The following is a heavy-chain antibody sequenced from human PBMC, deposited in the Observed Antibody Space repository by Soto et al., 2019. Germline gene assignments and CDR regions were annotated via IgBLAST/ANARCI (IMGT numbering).Heavy chain of an antibody. D-gene: IGHD3-22*01. CDR2: ISVYNVNT. CDR1: GSSFATSG. Sequence: QVQLVQSGTEVKKPAASIKVSCKASGSSFATSGMTWVRQAPGQGLEWMGWISVYNVNTNYDKKLQDRVTMTTDTTTTTAYLDVRNLTSDDTAVYYCARAGQYYDASGYGDWGQGTLVSVSS. J-gene: IGHJ4*02. CDR3: ARAGQYYDASGYGD. V-gene: IGHV1-18*01.